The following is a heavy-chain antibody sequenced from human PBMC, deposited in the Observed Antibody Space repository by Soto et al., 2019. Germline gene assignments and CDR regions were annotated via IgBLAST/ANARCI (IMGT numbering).Heavy chain of an antibody. J-gene: IGHJ6*02. CDR1: GGSFSGYY. D-gene: IGHD2-21*02. V-gene: IGHV4-34*01. CDR3: ARGYCGGDCLNYYYYGTDV. CDR2: INHSGST. Sequence: SETLSLTCAVYGGSFSGYYWSWIRQPPGKGLEWIGEINHSGSTNYNPSLKSRVTISVDTSKNQFSLKLSSVTAADTAVYYCARGYCGGDCLNYYYYGTDVWGQGTTVTVSS.